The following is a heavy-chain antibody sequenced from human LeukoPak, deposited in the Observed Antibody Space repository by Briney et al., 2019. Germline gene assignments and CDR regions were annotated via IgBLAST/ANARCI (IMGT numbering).Heavy chain of an antibody. CDR3: ARDHQGSSSGSFDY. CDR2: ISSSSSYI. CDR1: GFTFSTYS. V-gene: IGHV3-21*01. J-gene: IGHJ4*02. D-gene: IGHD6-6*01. Sequence: PGGSLRLSCAASGFTFSTYSMNWVRQAPGKGLEWVSSISSSSSYIYYADSVKGRFTISRDNAKNSLYLQMNSLRAEDTAVYYCARDHQGSSSGSFDYWGQGTLVTVSS.